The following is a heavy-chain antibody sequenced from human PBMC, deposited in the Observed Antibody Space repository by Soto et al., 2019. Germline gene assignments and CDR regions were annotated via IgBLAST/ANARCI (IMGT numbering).Heavy chain of an antibody. J-gene: IGHJ6*02. CDR1: GYSFTSYW. D-gene: IGHD2-2*01. V-gene: IGHV5-10-1*01. CDR3: ASSDIVVVPAAPGRHYYYYYGMDV. CDR2: IDPSDSYT. Sequence: XESLKISCKGCGYSFTSYWISWVRQMPGKGLEGMGRIDPSDSYTNYSPSFQGHVTISADKSISTAYLQWSSLKASDTAMYYCASSDIVVVPAAPGRHYYYYYGMDVWGQGTTVTVSS.